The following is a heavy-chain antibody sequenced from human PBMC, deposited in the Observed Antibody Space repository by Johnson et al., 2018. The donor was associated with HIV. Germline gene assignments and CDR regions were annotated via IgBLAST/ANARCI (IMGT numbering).Heavy chain of an antibody. V-gene: IGHV3-30-3*01. D-gene: IGHD2-15*01. CDR2: ISYDGTNK. CDR1: GFTFSSYA. J-gene: IGHJ3*02. Sequence: QVLLVESGGGVVQTGRSLRLSCAASGFTFSSYAMHWVHQAPGKGLEWVAIISYDGTNKYYADSVKGRFTISRDNSKNTLYLQMNSLRAEDTAVYYCARLRSGNRAFDIWGQGTMVTV. CDR3: ARLRSGNRAFDI.